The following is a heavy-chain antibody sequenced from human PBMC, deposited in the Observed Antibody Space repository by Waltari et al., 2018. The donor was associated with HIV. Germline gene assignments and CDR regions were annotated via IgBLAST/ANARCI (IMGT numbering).Heavy chain of an antibody. CDR3: ARFPLATGTFWVDP. CDR2: IYHTGSV. CDR1: GGTISSRNW. J-gene: IGHJ5*02. V-gene: IGHV4-4*02. D-gene: IGHD1-1*01. Sequence: QVQLQESGPGLVKPSGTLSLTCAVSGGTISSRNWWSWIRQSPGKGLEWLGEIYHTGSVNYNASLKSRVTMSVDKSKNHFSLNLKSVTAADTAVYYCARFPLATGTFWVDPWGPGVLVTVSS.